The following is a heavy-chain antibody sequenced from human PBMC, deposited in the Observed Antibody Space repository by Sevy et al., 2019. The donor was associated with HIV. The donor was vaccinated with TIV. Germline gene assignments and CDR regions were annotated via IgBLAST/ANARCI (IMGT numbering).Heavy chain of an antibody. CDR1: GGIFRSNA. CDR2: IIAVFGTT. V-gene: IGHV1-69*13. D-gene: IGHD3-10*01. J-gene: IGHJ4*01. CDR3: ARDKNYYVSGSFDY. Sequence: ASVKVSCKASGGIFRSNAISWVRQAPGQGLEWMGGIIAVFGTTHYAQKFQGRVTLTADESRSTAYMELSSLKSEDTAVYYCARDKNYYVSGSFDYWGQRSQVTVSS.